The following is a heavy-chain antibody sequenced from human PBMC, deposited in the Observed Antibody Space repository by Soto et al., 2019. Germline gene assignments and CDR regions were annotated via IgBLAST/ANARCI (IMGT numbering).Heavy chain of an antibody. Sequence: EVQLVESGGGLAQPGGSLTLSFAASGFPFSRYWMSWLRQAPGKGLEWVANIKEDGSDKYYVDSVEGRFTSSKDNAKNSLYLQMNSLRVDDTAVYYCARDGAGYDYWGQGTLVTVSS. V-gene: IGHV3-7*03. CDR3: ARDGAGYDY. J-gene: IGHJ4*02. CDR2: IKEDGSDK. D-gene: IGHD3-16*01. CDR1: GFPFSRYW.